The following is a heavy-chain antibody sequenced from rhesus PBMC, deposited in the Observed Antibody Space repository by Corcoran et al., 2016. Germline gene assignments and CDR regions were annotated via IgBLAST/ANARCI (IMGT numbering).Heavy chain of an antibody. CDR2: SMESGGTT. J-gene: IGHJ4*01. CDR3: ISGYR. V-gene: IGHV3-100*02. Sequence: DVQLVESGGGLVKPGGSLRLSCVASVFTFSSYAMHWFRQAPGKGLGWVSGSMESGGTTYYADSVKGRFTISRDNAKNSLFLQMNSLRAEDTAVYYCISGYRWGQGVLVTVSS. D-gene: IGHD5-42*01. CDR1: VFTFSSYA.